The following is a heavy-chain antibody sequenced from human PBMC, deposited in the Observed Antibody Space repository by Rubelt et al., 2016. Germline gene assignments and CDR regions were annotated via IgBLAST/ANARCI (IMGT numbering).Heavy chain of an antibody. Sequence: VLGGGLEWVSAIASGGSTFYADSVKGRFTISRDSSKNPLYLQLNSLRAEDTAVYYCARATSGSAVGDYWGQGTLVTVSS. CDR2: IASGGST. V-gene: IGHV3-53*01. J-gene: IGHJ4*02. D-gene: IGHD3-3*01. CDR3: ARATSGSAVGDY.